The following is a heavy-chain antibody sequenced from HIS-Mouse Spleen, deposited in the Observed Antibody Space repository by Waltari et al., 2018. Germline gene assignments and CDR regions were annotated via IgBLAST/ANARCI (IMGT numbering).Heavy chain of an antibody. D-gene: IGHD6-13*01. J-gene: IGHJ2*01. CDR1: GGSISSSSYY. Sequence: QLQLQESGPGLVKPSETLSLTCTVSGGSISSSSYYWGWIRQPPGKGLEWIGRIDYSGCTYYNPSLKSRVTISVDTSKNQFSLKLSSVTAADTAVYYCAREIPYSSSWYDWYFDLWGRGTLVTVSS. CDR3: AREIPYSSSWYDWYFDL. V-gene: IGHV4-39*07. CDR2: IDYSGCT.